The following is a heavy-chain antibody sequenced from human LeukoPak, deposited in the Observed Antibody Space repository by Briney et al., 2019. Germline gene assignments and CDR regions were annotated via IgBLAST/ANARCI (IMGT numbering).Heavy chain of an antibody. D-gene: IGHD2-2*01. J-gene: IGHJ3*02. Sequence: PGGSLRLSCAASGFTFSIYSMNWVRQAPGKGLEWVSSISSSSYIYYADSVKGRFTISRDNAKNSLYLQMNSLRAEDTAVYYCARDGYQKDAFDIWGQGTMVTVSS. V-gene: IGHV3-21*01. CDR3: ARDGYQKDAFDI. CDR2: ISSSSYI. CDR1: GFTFSIYS.